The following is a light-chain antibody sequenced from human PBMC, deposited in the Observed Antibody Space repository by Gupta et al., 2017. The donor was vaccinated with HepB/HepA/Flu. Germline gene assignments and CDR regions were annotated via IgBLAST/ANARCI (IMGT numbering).Light chain of an antibody. Sequence: SSELTQDPAVSVALGQTVRITCQGDSLRSYYASWYQQKPGQAPVLVIYGKNNRPSGIPDRFSGSSSGNTASLTITGAQAEDEADYYCNSRDSSGNHLEYVFGTGIKVTVL. J-gene: IGLJ1*01. CDR1: SLRSYY. V-gene: IGLV3-19*01. CDR2: GKN. CDR3: NSRDSSGNHLEYV.